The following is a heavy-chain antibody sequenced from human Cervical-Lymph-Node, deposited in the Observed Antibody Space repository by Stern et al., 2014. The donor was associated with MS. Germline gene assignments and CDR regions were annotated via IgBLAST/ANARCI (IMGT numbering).Heavy chain of an antibody. J-gene: IGHJ6*02. V-gene: IGHV3-23*04. CDR2: ISHDGDSA. D-gene: IGHD3-16*01. CDR3: AKDLWDYAGMDV. Sequence: VQLVQSGGGLVQPGGSLRLSCAVSGFTFSCCAMCWVRQAPGRGPEWVAGISHDGDSAHYADSAKGRFTISRDTYNNALFLQMSSLRVDDTAVYYCAKDLWDYAGMDVWGQGTTVTVSS. CDR1: GFTFSCCA.